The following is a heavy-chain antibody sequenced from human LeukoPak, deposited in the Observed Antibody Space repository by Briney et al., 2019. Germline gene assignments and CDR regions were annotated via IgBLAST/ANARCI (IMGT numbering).Heavy chain of an antibody. V-gene: IGHV4-34*01. CDR3: VRQLETDY. J-gene: IGHJ4*02. Sequence: SETLSLTCAVYGGSFSGYYWSWIRQPPGKGLEWIGEINHSGSTNYNPSLKSRVTISVDTSKNQFSLKLSSVTAADTAVYYCVRQLETDYWGQGTLDTVSS. CDR2: INHSGST. D-gene: IGHD6-6*01. CDR1: GGSFSGYY.